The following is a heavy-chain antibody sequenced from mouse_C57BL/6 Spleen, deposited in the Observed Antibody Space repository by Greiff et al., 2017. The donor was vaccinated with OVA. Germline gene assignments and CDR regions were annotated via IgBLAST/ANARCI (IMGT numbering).Heavy chain of an antibody. J-gene: IGHJ1*03. CDR2: IDPNSGGT. CDR1: GYTFTSYW. D-gene: IGHD1-1*01. V-gene: IGHV1-72*01. Sequence: QVQLQQPGAELVKPGASVKPSCKASGYTFTSYWMHWVKQRPGRGLEWIGRIDPNSGGTKYNEKFKRKATLTVDKPSITAYMQLSSLTSEDSAVYYCARRESITTVVARYFDVWGTGTTVTVSS. CDR3: ARRESITTVVARYFDV.